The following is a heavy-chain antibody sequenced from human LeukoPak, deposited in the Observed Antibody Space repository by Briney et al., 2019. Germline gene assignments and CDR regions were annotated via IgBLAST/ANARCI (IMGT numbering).Heavy chain of an antibody. D-gene: IGHD3-22*01. CDR2: IIPIFGTA. CDR3: ASVYDSSGSFDY. CDR1: GGTFSSYA. J-gene: IGHJ4*02. Sequence: ASVKVSCKASGGTFSSYAISWVRQAPGQGLEWMGGIIPIFGTANYAQRFQGRVTITADKSTSTAYMELSSLRSEDTAVYYCASVYDSSGSFDYWGQGTLVTVSS. V-gene: IGHV1-69*06.